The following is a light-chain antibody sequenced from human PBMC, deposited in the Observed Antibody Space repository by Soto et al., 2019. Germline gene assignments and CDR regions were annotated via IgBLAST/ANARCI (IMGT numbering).Light chain of an antibody. CDR1: LSVGNN. CDR3: QHHNNWPPGT. J-gene: IGKJ1*01. V-gene: IGKV3-15*01. CDR2: GAT. Sequence: VMTQSPATLSVSPGERDTLSCRASLSVGNNLAWYQHKPGQPPRLLIYGATTRATGIPARFSGSGSGTDFTLTISSLQSEDFALYYCQHHNNWPPGTFGQGTRVEIK.